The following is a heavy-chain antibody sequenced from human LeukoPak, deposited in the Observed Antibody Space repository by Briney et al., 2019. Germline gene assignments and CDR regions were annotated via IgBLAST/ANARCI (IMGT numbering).Heavy chain of an antibody. D-gene: IGHD4-17*01. Sequence: GRPLRLSCAASEFTFGTYGMHWVRQAPGKGLLWVSRLSGGGSSTKYADSLKGRFTISRDNARNTLYLQMNSLRAEDTAVYFCARASTAVPNLLDNWGQGTLVTVSS. CDR2: LSGGGSST. V-gene: IGHV3-74*03. CDR1: EFTFGTYG. J-gene: IGHJ4*02. CDR3: ARASTAVPNLLDN.